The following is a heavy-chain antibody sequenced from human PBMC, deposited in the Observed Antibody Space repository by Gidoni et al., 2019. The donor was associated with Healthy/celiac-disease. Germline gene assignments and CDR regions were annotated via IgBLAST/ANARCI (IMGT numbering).Heavy chain of an antibody. CDR1: GFTFADYA. CDR2: IRWNSDSI. D-gene: IGHD3-10*02. J-gene: IGHJ5*02. V-gene: IGHV3-9*01. Sequence: EVQLVESGGGLVQPGRSLRLSCAASGFTFADYAMHWVRQDQGKGLEWVSGIRWNSDSIAYADSVKGRLIISRDKAKNSLYLQMNSLRAEDTAFYYCEKPVRPMLGPRENWFDPWGQGTLVTVSS. CDR3: EKPVRPMLGPRENWFDP.